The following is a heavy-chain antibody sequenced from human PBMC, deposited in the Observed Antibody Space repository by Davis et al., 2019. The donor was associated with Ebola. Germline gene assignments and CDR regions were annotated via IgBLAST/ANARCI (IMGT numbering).Heavy chain of an antibody. CDR3: ARRVGARSGFDS. V-gene: IGHV3-33*08. CDR2: IWYDGSNK. Sequence: PGGSLRLSCAASGFTFSNAWMSWVRQVPGKGLEWVAVIWYDGSNKYYADSVNGRFTISRDNSKNSLYLQMNSLRAEDTAVYYCARRVGARSGFDSWGQGSLVTVSS. J-gene: IGHJ4*02. CDR1: GFTFSNAW. D-gene: IGHD1-26*01.